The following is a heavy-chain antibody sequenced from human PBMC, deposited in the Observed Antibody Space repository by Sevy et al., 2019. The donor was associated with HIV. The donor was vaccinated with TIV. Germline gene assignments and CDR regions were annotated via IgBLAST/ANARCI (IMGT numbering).Heavy chain of an antibody. J-gene: IGHJ4*02. V-gene: IGHV4-59*01. Sequence: SETLSLTCTVSGGSISSYYWSWIRQPPGKGLKWIGYIYYSGSTNYNPSLKSRVTISVDTSKNQFSLKLSSVTAADTAVYYCASFRYGSGSYDAYYFDYWGQGTLVTVSS. CDR1: GGSISSYY. D-gene: IGHD3-10*01. CDR2: IYYSGST. CDR3: ASFRYGSGSYDAYYFDY.